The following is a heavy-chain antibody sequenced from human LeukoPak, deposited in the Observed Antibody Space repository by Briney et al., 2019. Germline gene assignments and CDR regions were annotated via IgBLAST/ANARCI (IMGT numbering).Heavy chain of an antibody. D-gene: IGHD3-9*01. CDR1: GFTFSSYW. Sequence: PGWSLRLSCAASGFTFSSYWMGWVRQAPGKGLEWVANIKQDGSEKYYVDSVKGRFTISRDNAKNSLYLQMNSLRAEDTAVYYCARDLFDWFFDYWGQGTLVTVSS. CDR3: ARDLFDWFFDY. J-gene: IGHJ4*02. V-gene: IGHV3-7*01. CDR2: IKQDGSEK.